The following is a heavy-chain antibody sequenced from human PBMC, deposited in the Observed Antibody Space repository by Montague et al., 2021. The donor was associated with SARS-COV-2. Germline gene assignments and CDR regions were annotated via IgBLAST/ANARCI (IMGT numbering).Heavy chain of an antibody. V-gene: IGHV4-59*01. J-gene: IGHJ3*02. D-gene: IGHD3-22*01. Sequence: SETLSLTCTVSGGSISSYYWSWIRQPPGKGLEWIGYIYYSGSTNYNPSLKSRVTISVDTSKNQFSLKLSSVTAADTAAYYCAREVRYYYDSSGPGAFDIWGQGTMVTASS. CDR2: IYYSGST. CDR3: AREVRYYYDSSGPGAFDI. CDR1: GGSISSYY.